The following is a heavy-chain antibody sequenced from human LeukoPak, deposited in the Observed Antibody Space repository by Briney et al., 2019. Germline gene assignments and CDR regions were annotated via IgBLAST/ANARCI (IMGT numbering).Heavy chain of an antibody. J-gene: IGHJ5*02. CDR1: GGSISSSSYY. CDR2: IYYSGST. CDR3: ARTHEDFWSGYSFRIDP. V-gene: IGHV4-39*01. D-gene: IGHD3-3*01. Sequence: PSETLSLTCTVSGGSISSSSYYWGWIRQPPGKGLEWIGSIYYSGSTYYNPSLKSRVTISVDTSKNQFSPKLSSVTAADTAVYYCARTHEDFWSGYSFRIDPWGQGTLVTVSS.